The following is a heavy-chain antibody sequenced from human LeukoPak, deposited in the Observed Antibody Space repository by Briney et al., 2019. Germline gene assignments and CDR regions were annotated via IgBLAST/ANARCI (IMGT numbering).Heavy chain of an antibody. CDR3: AKARIAATIYPKEVNFDY. Sequence: GGSLRLSCAAPGFSFSSYAMSWVRQAPGKGLEWVSTITGGGGSTYYADSVKGRFTISRDNSKDTFYLQMNSLRVEDTAVYYCAKARIAATIYPKEVNFDYWGQGTLVTVSS. J-gene: IGHJ4*02. D-gene: IGHD5-12*01. CDR2: ITGGGGST. V-gene: IGHV3-23*01. CDR1: GFSFSSYA.